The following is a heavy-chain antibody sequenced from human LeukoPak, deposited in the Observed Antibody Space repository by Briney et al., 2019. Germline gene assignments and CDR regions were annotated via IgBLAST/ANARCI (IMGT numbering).Heavy chain of an antibody. V-gene: IGHV1-8*01. CDR2: MSPNSGNT. Sequence: ASVKVSCKASGYTFTSYDINWVRQATGQGLEWMGWMSPNSGNTGYAQKFQGRVTMTRNTSISTAYMELSSLRSEDTAVYYCARAYCSSTGCYVSWFDPWGQGTLVTVSS. J-gene: IGHJ5*02. D-gene: IGHD2-2*01. CDR1: GYTFTSYD. CDR3: ARAYCSSTGCYVSWFDP.